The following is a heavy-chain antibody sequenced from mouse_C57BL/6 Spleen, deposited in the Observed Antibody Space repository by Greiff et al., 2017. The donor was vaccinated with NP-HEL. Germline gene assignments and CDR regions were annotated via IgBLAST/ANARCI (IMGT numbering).Heavy chain of an antibody. J-gene: IGHJ3*01. CDR1: GYSFTGYF. V-gene: IGHV1-20*01. CDR3: AREGDWEGFAY. Sequence: VQLKESGPELVKPGDSVKISCKASGYSFTGYFMNWVMQSHGKSLEWIGRINPYNGDTFYNQKFKGKATLTVDKSSSTAHMELRSLTSEDSAVYYCAREGDWEGFAYWGQGTLVTVSA. CDR2: INPYNGDT. D-gene: IGHD4-1*01.